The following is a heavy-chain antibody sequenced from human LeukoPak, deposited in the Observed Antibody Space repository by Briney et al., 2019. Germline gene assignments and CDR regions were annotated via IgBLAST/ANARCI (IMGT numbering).Heavy chain of an antibody. Sequence: SETLSLTCTVSGGSISRSSYYWGWIRQPPGKALQWIGSIYYSDSGKMYYNPSLKSRATISADTSKNQFSLKVSSVTAADTAVYYCARRPPALGAFDIWGQGTMVSVSS. J-gene: IGHJ3*02. V-gene: IGHV4-39*01. CDR1: GGSISRSSYY. CDR2: IYYSDSGKM. CDR3: ARRPPALGAFDI.